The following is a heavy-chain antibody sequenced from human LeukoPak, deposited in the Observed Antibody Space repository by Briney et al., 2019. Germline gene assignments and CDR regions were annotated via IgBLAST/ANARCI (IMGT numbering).Heavy chain of an antibody. V-gene: IGHV3-23*01. Sequence: PGGSLRLSCAASGLTFSSYAMSWVRQAPGKGLEWVSAISGSGGSTYYADSVKGRFTISRDNSKNTLYLQMNSLRAEDTAVYYCAKGVVYAVPLPLDYWGQGTLVTVSS. J-gene: IGHJ4*02. CDR1: GLTFSSYA. CDR3: AKGVVYAVPLPLDY. D-gene: IGHD2-8*01. CDR2: ISGSGGST.